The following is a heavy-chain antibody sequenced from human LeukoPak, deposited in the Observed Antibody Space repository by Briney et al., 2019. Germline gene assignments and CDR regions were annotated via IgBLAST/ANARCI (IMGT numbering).Heavy chain of an antibody. V-gene: IGHV3-7*01. CDR1: GLTFSNAW. CDR2: IKQDGSEK. Sequence: QAGGSLRLSCAASGLTFSNAWMSWVRQAPGKGLEWVANIKQDGSEKYYVDSVKGRFTISRDNAKNSLYLQMNSLRAEDTAVYYCARRGGGVAGTFDYWGQGTLVTVSS. D-gene: IGHD6-19*01. CDR3: ARRGGGVAGTFDY. J-gene: IGHJ4*02.